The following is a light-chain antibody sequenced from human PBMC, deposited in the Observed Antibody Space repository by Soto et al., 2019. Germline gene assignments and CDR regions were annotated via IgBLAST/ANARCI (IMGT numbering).Light chain of an antibody. CDR1: QSVAGSY. J-gene: IGKJ1*01. Sequence: EIMLTQSPVTLSLSPGEGATLSCRASQSVAGSYLAWYQQKPGRTPRLLIYGASSRATGIPDRFSGSGSGTQFTLTIHLLEPEDFEVYYYQQYGVSPRTFGQGTKVEIK. CDR3: QQYGVSPRT. V-gene: IGKV3-20*01. CDR2: GAS.